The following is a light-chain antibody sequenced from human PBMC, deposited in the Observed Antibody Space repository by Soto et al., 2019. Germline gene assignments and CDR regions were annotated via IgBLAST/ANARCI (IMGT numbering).Light chain of an antibody. CDR3: QQYNSYSPWT. J-gene: IGKJ1*01. V-gene: IGKV1-5*01. CDR1: QSISSW. CDR2: DAS. Sequence: DIKMTQSPSTLCASVGDRVTITGRSSQSISSWLAWYQQKPGKAPKLLIYDASSLESGVPSRFSGSGSGTEFTLTISSLQPDDFATYYCQQYNSYSPWTVGQGTKVDIK.